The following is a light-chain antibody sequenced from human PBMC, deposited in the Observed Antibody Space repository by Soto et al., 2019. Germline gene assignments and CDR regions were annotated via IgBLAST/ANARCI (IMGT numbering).Light chain of an antibody. CDR3: QQYNNWPRT. V-gene: IGKV3D-15*01. J-gene: IGKJ1*01. CDR2: GAS. CDR1: QSVSNN. Sequence: IVLPQSTASLSLSPGERSTLSCRASQSVSNNYLAWYQQKPGQAPRLLIYGASNRATGIPDRFSGSGSGTEFTLTISSLQSEDFAVYYCQQYNNWPRTFGQGTKVDIK.